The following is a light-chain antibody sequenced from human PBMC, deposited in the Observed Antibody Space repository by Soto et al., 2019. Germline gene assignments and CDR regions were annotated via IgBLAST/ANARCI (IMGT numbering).Light chain of an antibody. CDR1: SGHSSYI. CDR2: LEGSGSY. CDR3: ETGDSNTRV. Sequence: QLVLTQSSSASASLGSSVKLTCTLSSGHSSYIIAWHHQQPGKAPRYLMKLEGSGSYNKGSGVPDRFSGSSSGADRYLTISNLPFEEEANYYCETGDSNTRVFGGGTKLTVL. V-gene: IGLV4-60*02. J-gene: IGLJ2*01.